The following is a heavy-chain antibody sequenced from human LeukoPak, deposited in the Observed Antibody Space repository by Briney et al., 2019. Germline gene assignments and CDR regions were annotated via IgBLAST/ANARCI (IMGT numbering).Heavy chain of an antibody. V-gene: IGHV3-74*01. CDR1: GFTFSSHW. CDR2: INSDGSST. CDR3: ARELRTIFGVVSGYFDY. Sequence: GGSLRLSCAASGFTFSSHWMHWVRQAPGKGLVWVSRINSDGSSTSYADSVKGRFTISRDNAKNTLYLQMNSLRAEDTAVYYCARELRTIFGVVSGYFDYWGQGTLVTVSS. D-gene: IGHD3-3*01. J-gene: IGHJ4*02.